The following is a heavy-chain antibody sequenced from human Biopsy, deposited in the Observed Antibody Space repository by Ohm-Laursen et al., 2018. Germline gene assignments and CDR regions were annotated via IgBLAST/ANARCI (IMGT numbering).Heavy chain of an antibody. CDR2: SKNKAQGYTA. CDR3: AGYISGYPV. J-gene: IGHJ6*02. V-gene: IGHV3-72*01. Sequence: SLSLSFAASGFSVSDNNMDWVCQTPGKGLEWVDRSKNKAQGYTAEYAASERGRFTFSRDDSRNLVYLQMQSLKTEDTAVYYCAGYISGYPVWGQGTTVTVSS. CDR1: GFSVSDNN. D-gene: IGHD5-18*01.